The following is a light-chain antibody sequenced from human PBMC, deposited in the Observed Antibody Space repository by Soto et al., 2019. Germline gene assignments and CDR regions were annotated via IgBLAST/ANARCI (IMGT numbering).Light chain of an antibody. CDR1: TRTVTSGHY. CDR3: LLSYSGHSI. Sequence: QAVVTQAPSLTVSPGGTVTLTCASSTRTVTSGHYPYWFQVKPGQAPRTLLYDINNSHSWTAARFSGSLLGGKAALTLSGAQAEDEADYCCLLSYSGHSIFGRGTQLTVL. V-gene: IGLV7-46*01. CDR2: DIN. J-gene: IGLJ7*01.